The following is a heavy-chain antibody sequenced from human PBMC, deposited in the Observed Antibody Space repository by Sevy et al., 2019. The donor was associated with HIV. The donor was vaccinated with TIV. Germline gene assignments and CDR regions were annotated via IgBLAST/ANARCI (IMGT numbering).Heavy chain of an antibody. Sequence: ASVKVSCKASGYTFRNYGITWVRQAAGQGLEWMGWISSYGGNSQYAQNFQGRVTMTTDTSTSTAYMELNSLRSDDTAVYYCAGLETGMVLPLDYWGQGTLVTVSS. CDR2: ISSYGGNS. CDR1: GYTFRNYG. V-gene: IGHV1-18*01. D-gene: IGHD5-18*01. J-gene: IGHJ4*02. CDR3: AGLETGMVLPLDY.